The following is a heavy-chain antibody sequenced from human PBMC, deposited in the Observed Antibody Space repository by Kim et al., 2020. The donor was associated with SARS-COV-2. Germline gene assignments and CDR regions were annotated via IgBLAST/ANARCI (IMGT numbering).Heavy chain of an antibody. CDR3: ASSEFREPGTFDY. V-gene: IGHV3-74*01. J-gene: IGHJ4*02. D-gene: IGHD1-26*01. Sequence: YADSVKGQFTISRDNDKNTLYLQMNSLRAEDTAVYYGASSEFREPGTFDYWGQGTLVTVSS.